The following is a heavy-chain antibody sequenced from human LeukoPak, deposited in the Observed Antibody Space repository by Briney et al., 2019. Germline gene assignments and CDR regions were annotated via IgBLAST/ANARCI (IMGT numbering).Heavy chain of an antibody. CDR1: GFTFSSYG. Sequence: PGRSLRLSCAASGFTFSSYGMHWVRQAPGKGLEWVAVISYDGSNKYYADSVKGRFTSSRDNSKNTLYLQMNSLRAEDTAVYYCAKGSQGRGYSGYDRIYNYYYYYGMDVWGQGTTVTVSS. V-gene: IGHV3-30*18. CDR3: AKGSQGRGYSGYDRIYNYYYYYGMDV. D-gene: IGHD5-12*01. CDR2: ISYDGSNK. J-gene: IGHJ6*02.